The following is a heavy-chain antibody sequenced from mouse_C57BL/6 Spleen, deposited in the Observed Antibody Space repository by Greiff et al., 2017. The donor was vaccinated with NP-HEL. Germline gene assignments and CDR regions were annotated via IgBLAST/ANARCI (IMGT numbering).Heavy chain of an antibody. J-gene: IGHJ1*03. CDR3: TRDRLTPGYFDV. D-gene: IGHD1-1*01. CDR1: GFTFSSYA. V-gene: IGHV5-9-1*02. CDR2: ISSGGDYI. Sequence: EVQGVESGEGLVKPGGSLKLSCAASGFTFSSYAMSWVRQTPEKRLEWVAYISSGGDYIYYADTVKGRFTISRDNARNTLYLQMSSLKSEDTAMYYCTRDRLTPGYFDVWGTGTTVTVSS.